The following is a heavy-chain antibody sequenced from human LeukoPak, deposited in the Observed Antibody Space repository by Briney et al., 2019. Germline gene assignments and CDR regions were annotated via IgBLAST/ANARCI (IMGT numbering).Heavy chain of an antibody. V-gene: IGHV3-23*01. D-gene: IGHD6-19*01. CDR1: GFTFSSYA. J-gene: IGHJ4*02. CDR2: ISGSGGST. Sequence: GESLRLSCAASGFTFSSYAMSWVRQAPGKGLEWVSAISGSGGSTYYADSVKGRFTISRDNSKNTLYLQMNSLRAEDTAVYYCAKGLRSDWFFDYWGQGTLVTVSS. CDR3: AKGLRSDWFFDY.